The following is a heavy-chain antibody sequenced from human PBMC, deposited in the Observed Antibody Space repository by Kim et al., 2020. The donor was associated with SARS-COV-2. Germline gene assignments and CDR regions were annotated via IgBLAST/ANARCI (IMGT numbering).Heavy chain of an antibody. Sequence: KGRFTISRDNSNNPLYLQMNSLRAEDTAVYYCARENFYDSSGYGANWFDPWGQGTLVTVSS. J-gene: IGHJ5*02. D-gene: IGHD3-22*01. CDR3: ARENFYDSSGYGANWFDP. V-gene: IGHV3-53*01.